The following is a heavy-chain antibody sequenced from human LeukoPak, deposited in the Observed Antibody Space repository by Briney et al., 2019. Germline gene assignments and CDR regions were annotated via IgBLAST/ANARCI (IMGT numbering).Heavy chain of an antibody. CDR2: IDWDDDE. CDR1: AFSLSTTGLC. J-gene: IGHJ4*02. Sequence: SGPALVKPTQTLTLTCTFSAFSLSTTGLCVSCVRHPPGQALEWLARIDWDDDEFYSTSLKTRLSIFTDPSTNHVVLTMTNMDPVDTATYYCARTRGSSGSYYPDYWGQGTLVTV. CDR3: ARTRGSSGSYYPDY. D-gene: IGHD3-10*01. V-gene: IGHV2-70*17.